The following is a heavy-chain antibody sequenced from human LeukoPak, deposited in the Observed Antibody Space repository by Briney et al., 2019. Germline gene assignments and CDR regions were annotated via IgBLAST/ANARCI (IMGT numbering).Heavy chain of an antibody. CDR3: ARVKSEFDI. Sequence: KSSQTLSLTCTVSGGSISSGSYYWSWIRQPAGKGLEWIGRIYTSGSTQYNPSLKSRVTISIDTSNNQFSLRLSSVTAADTAVYYCARVKSEFDIWGQGTTVTVSS. V-gene: IGHV4-61*02. CDR2: IYTSGST. CDR1: GGSISSGSYY. J-gene: IGHJ3*02.